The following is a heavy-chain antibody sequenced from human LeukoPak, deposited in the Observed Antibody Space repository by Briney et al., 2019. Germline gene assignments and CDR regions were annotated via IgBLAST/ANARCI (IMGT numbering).Heavy chain of an antibody. CDR2: ISGSGGST. D-gene: IGHD6-13*01. Sequence: PGGSLRLSCAASGFTFSSYAMSWVRQAPGKGLEWVSAISGSGGSTYYADSVKGRFIISRDNSKNTLYLQMNSLRAEDTAVYYCAKDIVIAAASYYFDYWGQGTLVTVSS. V-gene: IGHV3-23*01. J-gene: IGHJ4*02. CDR1: GFTFSSYA. CDR3: AKDIVIAAASYYFDY.